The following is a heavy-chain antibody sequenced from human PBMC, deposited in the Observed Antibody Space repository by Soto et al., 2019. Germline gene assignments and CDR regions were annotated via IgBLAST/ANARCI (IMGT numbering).Heavy chain of an antibody. D-gene: IGHD4-17*01. J-gene: IGHJ4*02. CDR1: GFTFSGSA. Sequence: EVQLVESGGGLVQPGGSLKLSCAASGFTFSGSAMHWVRQASGKGLEWVGRIRSKANSYATAYAASVKGRFTISRDDSKNTAYLQMNSLKTEDTAVYYCTRQDGDYVDYWGQGTQVTVSS. V-gene: IGHV3-73*01. CDR2: IRSKANSYAT. CDR3: TRQDGDYVDY.